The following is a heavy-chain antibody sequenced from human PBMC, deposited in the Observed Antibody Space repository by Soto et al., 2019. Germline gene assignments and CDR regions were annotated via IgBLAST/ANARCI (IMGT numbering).Heavy chain of an antibody. CDR3: ARDMIFGVVNHDPTHYFDY. J-gene: IGHJ4*02. Sequence: PGGSLRLSCAASGFTFSSYAMHWVRQAPGKGLEWVAVISYDGSNKYYADSVKGRFTISRDNSKNTLYLQMNSLRAEDTAVYYCARDMIFGVVNHDPTHYFDYWGQGTLVTVSS. CDR2: ISYDGSNK. D-gene: IGHD3-3*01. V-gene: IGHV3-30-3*01. CDR1: GFTFSSYA.